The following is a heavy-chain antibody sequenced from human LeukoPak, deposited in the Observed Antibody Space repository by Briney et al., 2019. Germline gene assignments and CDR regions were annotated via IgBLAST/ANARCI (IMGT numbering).Heavy chain of an antibody. V-gene: IGHV4-31*03. D-gene: IGHD1-26*01. CDR3: ARDDGSYSFDY. CDR2: IYYNGST. J-gene: IGHJ4*02. Sequence: SETLSLTCTVSGGSISSGGYYWSWIRQHPGKGLEWIGYIYYNGSTYYNPSLKSRVTISVDTSKNQFSLKLSSVTAADTAVYYCARDDGSYSFDYWGQGTLVTVSS. CDR1: GGSISSGGYY.